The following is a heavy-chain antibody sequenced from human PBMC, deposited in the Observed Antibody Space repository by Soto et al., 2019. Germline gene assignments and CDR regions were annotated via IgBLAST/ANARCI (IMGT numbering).Heavy chain of an antibody. Sequence: VQLQESGPGLVKSSETLSLTCSVSGGSISSYYWTWIRQPPGKGLEWIGYIYSSGRTNYNPSLKSRVTLSVDPSTTQFSLKLNSVTAADTAVYYCASLAYPHSFDFWGRGTLVTVSS. V-gene: IGHV4-59*01. CDR3: ASLAYPHSFDF. CDR1: GGSISSYY. J-gene: IGHJ4*02. CDR2: IYSSGRT.